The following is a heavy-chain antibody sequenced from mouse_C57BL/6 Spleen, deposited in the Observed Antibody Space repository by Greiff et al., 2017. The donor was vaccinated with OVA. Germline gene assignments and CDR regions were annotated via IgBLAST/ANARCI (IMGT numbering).Heavy chain of an antibody. CDR1: GYAFSSSW. CDR3: AIRYGYDGYFDY. CDR2: IYPGDGDT. J-gene: IGHJ2*01. V-gene: IGHV1-82*01. D-gene: IGHD2-2*01. Sequence: VQLQQSGPELVKPGASVKISCKASGYAFSSSWMNWVKQRPGKGLEWIGRIYPGDGDTNYNGKFKGKATLTADKSSSTAYMQLSSLTSEDSAVYFCAIRYGYDGYFDYWGQGTTLTVSS.